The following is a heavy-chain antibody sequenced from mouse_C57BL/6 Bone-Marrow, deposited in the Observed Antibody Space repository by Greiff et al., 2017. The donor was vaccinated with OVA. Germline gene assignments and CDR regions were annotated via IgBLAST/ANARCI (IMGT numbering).Heavy chain of an antibody. D-gene: IGHD1-1*01. CDR3: ARRIYYGSSPAWFAY. CDR2: INPSTGGT. J-gene: IGHJ3*01. CDR1: GYSFTGYY. Sequence: VQLQQSGPELVKPGASVKISCKASGYSFTGYYMNWVKQSPEKSLEWIGEINPSTGGTTYNQKFKAKATLTVDKSSSTAYMRLKSLTSEDSAVYYCARRIYYGSSPAWFAYWGQGTLVTVSA. V-gene: IGHV1-42*01.